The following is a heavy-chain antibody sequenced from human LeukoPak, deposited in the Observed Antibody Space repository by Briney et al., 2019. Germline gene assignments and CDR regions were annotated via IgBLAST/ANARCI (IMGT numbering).Heavy chain of an antibody. V-gene: IGHV3-30*18. D-gene: IGHD5-18*01. Sequence: PGRSLRLSCAASRFTFSSYDMHWVRQAPGKGLEWVAAISDDGSNKYYADPVKGRFTISRDNSKNTLYLQMNSLRVEDTAVYYCAKEKYRGYSYGSGDYWGQGTLVTVSS. CDR3: AKEKYRGYSYGSGDY. CDR2: ISDDGSNK. CDR1: RFTFSSYD. J-gene: IGHJ4*02.